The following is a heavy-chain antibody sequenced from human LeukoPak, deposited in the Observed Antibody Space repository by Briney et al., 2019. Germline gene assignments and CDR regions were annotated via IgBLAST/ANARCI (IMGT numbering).Heavy chain of an antibody. CDR2: INTSGTT. CDR3: VRDSTTTWYGQDY. V-gene: IGHV4-61*02. CDR1: GGSISSGRYY. Sequence: SETLSLTCTVSGGSISSGRYYWSWIRQSAGKGLQWIGRINTSGTTNYNPSLKSRATISLDTSKNQFSLRLNSVTAADTALYYCVRDSTTTWYGQDYWGQGTLVIVSS. D-gene: IGHD6-13*01. J-gene: IGHJ4*02.